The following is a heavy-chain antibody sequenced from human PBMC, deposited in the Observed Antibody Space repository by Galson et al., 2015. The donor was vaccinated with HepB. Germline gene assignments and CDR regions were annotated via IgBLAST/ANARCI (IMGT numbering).Heavy chain of an antibody. Sequence: SLRLSCAASGLTFSTYWMHWVRQVPGKGLVWVSHINGDGSSTRYADSVKGRFTISRDNAKNTLYLQMNSLRVEDTAVYYCARAERPMVYDPQSAFDIWGQGTLVTVSS. V-gene: IGHV3-74*01. D-gene: IGHD2-8*01. J-gene: IGHJ3*02. CDR1: GLTFSTYW. CDR2: INGDGSST. CDR3: ARAERPMVYDPQSAFDI.